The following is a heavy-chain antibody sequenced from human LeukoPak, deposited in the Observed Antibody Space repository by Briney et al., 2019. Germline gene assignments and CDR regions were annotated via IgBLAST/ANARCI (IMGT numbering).Heavy chain of an antibody. CDR2: INHSGST. D-gene: IGHD3-3*01. J-gene: IGHJ5*02. Sequence: GSLRLSCAASGFTFSSYAMHWVRQPPGKGLEWIGEINHSGSTNYNPSLKSRVTISVDTSKNQFSLKLSSVTAADTAVYYCARGCTPGVVTYNWFDPWGQGTLVTVSS. V-gene: IGHV4-34*01. CDR3: ARGCTPGVVTYNWFDP. CDR1: GFTFSSYA.